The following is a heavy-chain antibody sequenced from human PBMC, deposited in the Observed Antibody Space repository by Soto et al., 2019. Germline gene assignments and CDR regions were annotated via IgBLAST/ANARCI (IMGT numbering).Heavy chain of an antibody. CDR1: GFTFSSYA. J-gene: IGHJ3*02. CDR3: AKDRPNEDSGSYFHAFDI. Sequence: AGGSLRLSCAASGFTFSSYAMSWVRQAPGKGLEWVSSISGSGGSTYYADSVKGRFTISRDNSKNTLFLQMNSLRAEDTAVYYCAKDRPNEDSGSYFHAFDIWGQGKMVTV. D-gene: IGHD1-26*01. V-gene: IGHV3-23*01. CDR2: ISGSGGST.